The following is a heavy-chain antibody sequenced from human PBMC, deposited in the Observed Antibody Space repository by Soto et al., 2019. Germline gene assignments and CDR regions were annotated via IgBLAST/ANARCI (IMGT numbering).Heavy chain of an antibody. V-gene: IGHV1-69*06. CDR2: IIPIFGTA. CDR3: ARALHYYDSSGYYDDFDI. CDR1: GGTFSSYA. Sequence: SVKVSCKASGGTFSSYAISWVRQAPGQGLEWMGGIIPIFGTANYAQKFQGRVTITADKSTSTAYMELSSLRSEDTAVYYCARALHYYDSSGYYDDFDIWGQGTMVTVSS. D-gene: IGHD3-22*01. J-gene: IGHJ3*02.